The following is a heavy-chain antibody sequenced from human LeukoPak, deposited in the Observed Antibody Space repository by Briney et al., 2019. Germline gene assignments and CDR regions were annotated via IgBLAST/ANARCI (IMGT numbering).Heavy chain of an antibody. CDR3: AKDGGGSSWLNFYY. CDR1: GFTFSSYA. D-gene: IGHD6-13*01. J-gene: IGHJ4*02. V-gene: IGHV3-30-3*01. Sequence: GGSLRLSCAASGFTFSSYAMHWVRQAPGKGLEWVAVISYDGSNKYYADSVKGRFTISRDNSKNTLYLQMNSLRAEDTAVYYCAKDGGGSSWLNFYYWGQGTLVTVSS. CDR2: ISYDGSNK.